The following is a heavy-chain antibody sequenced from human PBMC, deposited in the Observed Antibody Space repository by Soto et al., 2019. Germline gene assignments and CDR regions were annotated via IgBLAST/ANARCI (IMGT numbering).Heavy chain of an antibody. Sequence: PGGSLRLSCAASGFTFSSYGMHWVRQAPGKGLEWVAVIWHDGSNKYYADSVKGRFTISRDNSKNTLYLQMNSLRAEDTAVYYCARDLYGDYGLIYYGMDVWGQGTTVTVSS. CDR1: GFTFSSYG. D-gene: IGHD4-17*01. CDR2: IWHDGSNK. CDR3: ARDLYGDYGLIYYGMDV. V-gene: IGHV3-33*01. J-gene: IGHJ6*02.